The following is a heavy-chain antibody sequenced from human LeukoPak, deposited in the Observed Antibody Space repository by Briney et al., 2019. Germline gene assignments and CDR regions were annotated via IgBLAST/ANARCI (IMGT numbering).Heavy chain of an antibody. CDR2: ISSSSSYI. CDR3: ARASSWYYFDY. CDR1: GFTFSSYW. D-gene: IGHD6-13*01. J-gene: IGHJ4*02. V-gene: IGHV3-21*01. Sequence: GGSLRLSCAASGFTFSSYWMSWVRQAPGKGLEWVSSISSSSSYIYYADSVKGRFTISRDNAKNSLYLQMNSLRAEDTAVYYCARASSWYYFDYWGQGTLVTVSS.